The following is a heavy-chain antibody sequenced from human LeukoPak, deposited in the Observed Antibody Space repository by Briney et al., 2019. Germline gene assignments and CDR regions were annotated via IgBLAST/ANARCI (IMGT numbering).Heavy chain of an antibody. Sequence: GGSLRLSSVVSGSTSSSYAMSWVRQAAGKGLEWVSAIGGSGTPTYYADSVKGRFTISRDNSKNTLYLQMNSLRAEDTAVYYCAKDHYDILTGYYARLDYWGQGTLVTVSS. CDR1: GSTSSSYA. D-gene: IGHD3-9*01. CDR3: AKDHYDILTGYYARLDY. V-gene: IGHV3-23*01. J-gene: IGHJ4*02. CDR2: IGGSGTPT.